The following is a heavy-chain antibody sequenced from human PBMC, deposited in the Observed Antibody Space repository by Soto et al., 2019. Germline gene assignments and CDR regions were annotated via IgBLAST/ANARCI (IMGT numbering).Heavy chain of an antibody. CDR3: ARVRGYSYGYYPYMEV. V-gene: IGHV4-34*01. J-gene: IGHJ6*03. CDR2: INHSGST. CDR1: GGSFSGYY. Sequence: SDTLAITCAVCGGSFSGYYWSWIRQPPGKGLEWIGEINHSGSTNYNPSLKSRVTISVDTSKNQFSLKLSSVTAADTAVYYCARVRGYSYGYYPYMEVWGKGTTVTVSS. D-gene: IGHD5-18*01.